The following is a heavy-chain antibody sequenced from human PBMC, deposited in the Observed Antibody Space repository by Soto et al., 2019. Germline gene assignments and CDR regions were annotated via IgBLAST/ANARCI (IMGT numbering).Heavy chain of an antibody. Sequence: QVQLVESGGGVVQPGRSLRLSCAASGFTFSSYGMHWVRQAPGKGLEWVAVIWYDGSNKYYADSVKGRFTISSDNSKNTLYLQMNSLRAEDTAVYYCARELREMASYGMDVWGQGTTVTVSS. CDR3: ARELREMASYGMDV. CDR2: IWYDGSNK. CDR1: GFTFSSYG. J-gene: IGHJ6*02. V-gene: IGHV3-33*01.